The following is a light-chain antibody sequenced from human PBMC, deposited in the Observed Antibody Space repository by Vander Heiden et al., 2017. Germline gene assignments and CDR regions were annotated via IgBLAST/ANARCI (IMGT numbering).Light chain of an antibody. CDR1: QSISNY. CDR3: QQSDSTLTWT. CDR2: VAS. J-gene: IGKJ1*01. V-gene: IGKV1-39*01. Sequence: DIQMTQSPSSLSASVGDRVTITCRASQSISNYLNWYQQKPGKAPNLLIYVASSLQSGVPSRFSGSGYGTDFTLTISSLQPEDFAPYYCQQSDSTLTWTFGQGTKVEIK.